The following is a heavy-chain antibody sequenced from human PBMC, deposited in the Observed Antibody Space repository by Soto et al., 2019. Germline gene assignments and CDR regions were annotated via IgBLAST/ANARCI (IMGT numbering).Heavy chain of an antibody. J-gene: IGHJ6*02. V-gene: IGHV4-39*01. CDR1: GGSISSSSYY. Sequence: QLQLQESGPGLVKPSETLSLTCTVSGGSISSSSYYWGWIRQPPGKGLEWIGSIYYSGSTYYNPSLKSRVTISVDTSKNQFSLKLSSVTAADTAVYYCARQGMSSWYDHYYYGMDVWGQGTTVTVSS. D-gene: IGHD6-13*01. CDR3: ARQGMSSWYDHYYYGMDV. CDR2: IYYSGST.